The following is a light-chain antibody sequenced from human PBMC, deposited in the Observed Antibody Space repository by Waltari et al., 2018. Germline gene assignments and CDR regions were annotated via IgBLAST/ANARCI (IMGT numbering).Light chain of an antibody. CDR2: DVS. V-gene: IGLV2-14*01. CDR1: SSDVGFYNY. CDR3: NSYTGSSSWV. J-gene: IGLJ3*02. Sequence: QSALTQPASVSGSPGQSITISCYGTSSDVGFYNYVSWYQQHPGKAPKLMIYDVSQRPSGFSDRFAGSKSGNTASLTISGLQAEDEADYYCNSYTGSSSWVFGGGTKVTV.